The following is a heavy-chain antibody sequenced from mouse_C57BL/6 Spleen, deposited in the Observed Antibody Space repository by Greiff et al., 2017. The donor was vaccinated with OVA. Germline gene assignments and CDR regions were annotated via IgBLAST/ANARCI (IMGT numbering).Heavy chain of an antibody. CDR2: ILPGSGST. Sequence: QVQLKESGAELMKPGASVKLSCKATGYTFTGYWIEWVKQRPGHGLEWIGEILPGSGSTNYNEKFKGKATFTADTSSNTAYMQLSSLTTEDSAIYYCARHDYYGSRRTAYWGQGTLVTVSA. D-gene: IGHD1-1*01. CDR3: ARHDYYGSRRTAY. V-gene: IGHV1-9*01. CDR1: GYTFTGYW. J-gene: IGHJ3*01.